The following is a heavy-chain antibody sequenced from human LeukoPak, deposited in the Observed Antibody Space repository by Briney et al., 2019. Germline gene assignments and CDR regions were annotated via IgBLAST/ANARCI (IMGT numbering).Heavy chain of an antibody. J-gene: IGHJ4*02. D-gene: IGHD4/OR15-4a*01. Sequence: SETLSLTCTVSGVSISSDYWNWIRQPPGKGLEWIGYIYTSGSTNYNPSLKSRVTISVDTSKNQFSLKLSSVTAADTAVYYCAGQTMVDTWIDYWGQGTLVTVSS. V-gene: IGHV4-4*09. CDR1: GVSISSDY. CDR2: IYTSGST. CDR3: AGQTMVDTWIDY.